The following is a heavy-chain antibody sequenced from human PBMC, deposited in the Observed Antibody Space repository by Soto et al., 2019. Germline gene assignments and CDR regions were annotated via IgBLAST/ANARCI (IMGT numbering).Heavy chain of an antibody. CDR3: ARYCSSTTLGYYGMDV. CDR2: IYYSGST. D-gene: IGHD2-2*01. V-gene: IGHV4-31*03. Sequence: QVQLQESGPGLVKPSQTLSLTCTVSGGSISSGGYYWSWIRQHPGKGLEWIGYIYYSGSTYYNPSLKSRVTISVDTSKNQFSLKLSSVTAADTDVYYCARYCSSTTLGYYGMDVWGQGTTVTVSS. CDR1: GGSISSGGYY. J-gene: IGHJ6*02.